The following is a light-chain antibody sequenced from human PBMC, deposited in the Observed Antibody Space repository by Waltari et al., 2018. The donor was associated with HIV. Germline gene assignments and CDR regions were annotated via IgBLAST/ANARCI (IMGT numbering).Light chain of an antibody. J-gene: IGKJ5*01. CDR1: QGISTW. V-gene: IGKV1-12*01. CDR3: QQTNSFPFT. Sequence: DIQMTQSPSSVSAYVGDRVTLTCRATQGISTWLAWYQQKPGKAPKLLISGASNLEPGVPSRFSGSGSGTSFSLTITSRQADDFAVYYCQQTNSFPFTFGQGTRLEIK. CDR2: GAS.